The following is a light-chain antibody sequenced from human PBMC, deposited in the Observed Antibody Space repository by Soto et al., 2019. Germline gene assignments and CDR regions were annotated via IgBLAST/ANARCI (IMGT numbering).Light chain of an antibody. Sequence: DIQMTQSPSSLSASVGDRVTITCRASQSISNSLNWYQQKPGKAPDLLIYAASNLQSGVPSRFTGSGSGTDFTLTISSLQPEDFTTYYCQQSYSSPQKYTFGQGTKLEIK. CDR2: AAS. V-gene: IGKV1-39*01. J-gene: IGKJ2*01. CDR3: QQSYSSPQKYT. CDR1: QSISNS.